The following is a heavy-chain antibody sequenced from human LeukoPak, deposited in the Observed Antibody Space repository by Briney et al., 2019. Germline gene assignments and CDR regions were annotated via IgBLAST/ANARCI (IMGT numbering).Heavy chain of an antibody. CDR3: AKDSGQWLFDY. V-gene: IGHV3-23*01. CDR2: ISGSGGGT. D-gene: IGHD6-19*01. Sequence: GGSLRVSCTASGFTFGDYAMSWVRQAPGKGMEWVSAISGSGGGTYYADSVKGRFTISRDNSKNTLYLQMNSLRAEDTAVYYCAKDSGQWLFDYWGQGTLVTVSS. CDR1: GFTFGDYA. J-gene: IGHJ4*02.